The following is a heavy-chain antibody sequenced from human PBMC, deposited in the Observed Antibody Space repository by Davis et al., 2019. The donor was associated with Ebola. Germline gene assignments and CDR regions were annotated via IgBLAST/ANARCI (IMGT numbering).Heavy chain of an antibody. CDR2: IFSNDEK. Sequence: PSETLSLTCTVSGGSISSYYWSWIRQPPGKALEWLAHIFSNDEKSYSTSLKSRLTISKDTSKSQVVLTMTNMDPVDTATYYCARTPGKQWLAYFDYWGQGTLVTVSS. CDR3: ARTPGKQWLAYFDY. CDR1: GGSISSYYW. J-gene: IGHJ4*02. D-gene: IGHD6-19*01. V-gene: IGHV2-26*01.